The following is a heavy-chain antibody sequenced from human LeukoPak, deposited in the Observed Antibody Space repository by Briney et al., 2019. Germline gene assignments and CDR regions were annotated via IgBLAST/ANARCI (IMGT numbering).Heavy chain of an antibody. J-gene: IGHJ6*02. Sequence: ASVKVSCEASGYTFTSYGISWERQAPGQGLEWMGWISAYNGNTNYAQKLQGRVTMTTDTSTSTAYMELRRLRSDDTAVYYCARAALGLPYGMDVWGQGTTVTVSS. CDR1: GYTFTSYG. V-gene: IGHV1-18*01. CDR3: ARAALGLPYGMDV. CDR2: ISAYNGNT.